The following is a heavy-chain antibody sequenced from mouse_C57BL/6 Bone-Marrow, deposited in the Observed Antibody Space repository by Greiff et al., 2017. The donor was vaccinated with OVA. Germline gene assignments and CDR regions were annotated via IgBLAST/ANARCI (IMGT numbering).Heavy chain of an antibody. Sequence: VQLKQPGAELVMPGASVKLSCKASGYTFTSYWMHWVKQRPGQGLEWIGEIDPSDSYTNYNQKFKGKSTLTVDKSSSTAYMQLSSLTSEDSAVYYCVFYTWYFDVWGTGTTVTVSS. CDR2: IDPSDSYT. CDR3: VFYTWYFDV. V-gene: IGHV1-69*01. J-gene: IGHJ1*03. D-gene: IGHD2-12*01. CDR1: GYTFTSYW.